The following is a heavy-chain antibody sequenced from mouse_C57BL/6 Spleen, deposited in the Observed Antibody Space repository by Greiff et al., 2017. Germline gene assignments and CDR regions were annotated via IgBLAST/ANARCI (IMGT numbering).Heavy chain of an antibody. J-gene: IGHJ2*01. CDR2: IYPGDGET. Sequence: QVQLQQSGAELVKPGASVKISCKASGYAFSSYWMNWVKQRPGKGLEWIGQIYPGDGETNYNGKFKGKATLTADKSSSTAYMQLSSLTSEDSAVYFCARFISSGYVFDYWGQGTTLTVSS. CDR1: GYAFSSYW. D-gene: IGHD3-2*02. V-gene: IGHV1-80*01. CDR3: ARFISSGYVFDY.